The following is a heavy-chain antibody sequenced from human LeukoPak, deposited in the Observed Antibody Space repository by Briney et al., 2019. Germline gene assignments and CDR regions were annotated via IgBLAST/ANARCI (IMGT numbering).Heavy chain of an antibody. J-gene: IGHJ4*02. Sequence: FIYPGDSDTIYSPSFQGQVTISADKSISTAYLQWSSLKASDTAMYYCARPGGSSWHFDYWGQGTLVTVSS. CDR2: IYPGDSDT. CDR3: ARPGGSSWHFDY. D-gene: IGHD6-13*01. V-gene: IGHV5-51*01.